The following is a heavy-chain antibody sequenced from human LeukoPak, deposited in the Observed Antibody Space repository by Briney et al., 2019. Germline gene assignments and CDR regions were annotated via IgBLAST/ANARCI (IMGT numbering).Heavy chain of an antibody. D-gene: IGHD6-19*01. CDR1: GYSFTSYW. J-gene: IGHJ4*02. Sequence: GESLKISCKGSGYSFTSYWIGWVRQTPGKGLEWMGIIYPGDSDTRYSPSFQGQVTISVDMPISTAYLQWSSLKASDTAMYYCARRGAVAGFDYWGQGTLVTVSS. V-gene: IGHV5-51*01. CDR2: IYPGDSDT. CDR3: ARRGAVAGFDY.